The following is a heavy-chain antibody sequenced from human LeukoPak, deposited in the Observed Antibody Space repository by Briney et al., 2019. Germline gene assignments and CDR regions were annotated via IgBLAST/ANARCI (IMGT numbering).Heavy chain of an antibody. V-gene: IGHV4-59*12. D-gene: IGHD2-2*01. CDR1: GGSISSYY. J-gene: IGHJ4*02. Sequence: SETLSLTCTVSGGSISSYYWRWIRQPPGKGLEWIGYIYYSGSTNYNPSLKSRVTISVDTSKNQFSLKLSSVTAADTAVYYCARDKDCSSTSCYPDFFDYWGQGTLVTVSS. CDR3: ARDKDCSSTSCYPDFFDY. CDR2: IYYSGST.